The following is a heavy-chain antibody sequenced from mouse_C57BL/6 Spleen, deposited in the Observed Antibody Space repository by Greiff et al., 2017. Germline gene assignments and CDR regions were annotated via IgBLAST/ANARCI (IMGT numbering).Heavy chain of an antibody. D-gene: IGHD2-5*01. Sequence: EVQVVESGGGLVQPGGSLSLSCAASGFTFTDYYMSWVRQPPGKALEWLGFIRNKANGYTTEYSASVKGRFTISRDNSQSILYLQMNALRAEDSATYYCATIYSNWAMDYWGQGTSVTVSS. CDR3: ATIYSNWAMDY. V-gene: IGHV7-3*01. CDR1: GFTFTDYY. J-gene: IGHJ4*01. CDR2: IRNKANGYTT.